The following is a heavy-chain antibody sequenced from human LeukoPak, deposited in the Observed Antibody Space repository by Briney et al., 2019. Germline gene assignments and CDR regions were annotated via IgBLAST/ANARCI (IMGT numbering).Heavy chain of an antibody. Sequence: SETLSLTCTVSSGSISGDHWSWIRQPPGKGLEWIGYMSPSGSTNYNPSLKSRVTIFRDTSMNQFFLKLSAVTAADTAVYYCAKDGSINAFDIWGQGTVVTVSS. D-gene: IGHD1-26*01. CDR1: SGSISGDH. V-gene: IGHV4-59*01. J-gene: IGHJ3*02. CDR3: AKDGSINAFDI. CDR2: MSPSGST.